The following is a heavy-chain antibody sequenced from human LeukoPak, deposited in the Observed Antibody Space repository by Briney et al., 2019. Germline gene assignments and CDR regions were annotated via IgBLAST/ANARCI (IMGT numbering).Heavy chain of an antibody. V-gene: IGHV4-4*02. CDR3: ARDGGGIDY. D-gene: IGHD1-1*01. J-gene: IGHJ4*02. CDR1: GASVTTNNW. CDR2: TSRGRT. Sequence: SGTLSLTCGISGASVTTNNWWSWVRQPPGKRLEWIGQTSRGRTNYNPSLRSRATISVDKPNNQFSLNLKFVTAADTAVYYCARDGGGIDYWGQGLLVTVSS.